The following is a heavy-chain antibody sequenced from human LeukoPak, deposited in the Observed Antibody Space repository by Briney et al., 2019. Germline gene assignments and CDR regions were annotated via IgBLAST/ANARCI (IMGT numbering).Heavy chain of an antibody. D-gene: IGHD5-18*01. CDR2: IIPIFGTA. Sequence: SVKGSCKASGGTFSSYAISWVRQAPGQGLEWMGGIIPIFGTANYAQKFQGRVTITTDESTSTAYMELSSLRSEDTAVYYCARGPQNTAMVWELDYWGQGTLVTVSS. CDR1: GGTFSSYA. CDR3: ARGPQNTAMVWELDY. V-gene: IGHV1-69*05. J-gene: IGHJ4*02.